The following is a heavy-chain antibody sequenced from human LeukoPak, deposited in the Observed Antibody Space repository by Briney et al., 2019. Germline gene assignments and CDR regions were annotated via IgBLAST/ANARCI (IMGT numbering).Heavy chain of an antibody. CDR2: IRFNGNDK. V-gene: IGHV3-30*02. CDR3: ATDFGSGWLRLDAFHL. CDR1: KFTFSFYG. J-gene: IGHJ3*01. D-gene: IGHD6-19*01. Sequence: PGGSLRLSCAASKFTFSFYGMHWVRQAPGKGLEWVTFIRFNGNDKYYADSVKGRFTISRDNAKNSLYLQMHSLRDEDTAVYYCATDFGSGWLRLDAFHLWGKGTMVTVSS.